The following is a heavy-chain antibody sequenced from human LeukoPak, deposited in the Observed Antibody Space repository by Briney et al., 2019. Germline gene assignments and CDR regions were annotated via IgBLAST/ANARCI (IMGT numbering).Heavy chain of an antibody. D-gene: IGHD2-8*01. CDR2: ISGPGDTT. CDR1: GFTFTNYA. V-gene: IGHV3-23*01. CDR3: ARDLVPFNGIYDPFAI. Sequence: GGSLRLSCAASGFTFTNYAMNWVRQAPGKGPEWVSHISGPGDTTYYVDSVKGRFTVSRDNSKNTLDLQIYSLRAEDTAVYYCARDLVPFNGIYDPFAIWGQGTMVTVSS. J-gene: IGHJ3*02.